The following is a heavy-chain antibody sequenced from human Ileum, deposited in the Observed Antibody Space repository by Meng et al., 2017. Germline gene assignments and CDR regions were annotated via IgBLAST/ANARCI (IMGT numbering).Heavy chain of an antibody. CDR2: ISAYNGNT. J-gene: IGHJ4*02. Sequence: QVQLFQPVVEVKKPGASVKSSCKASGYTFTSYGISGVRQAPGQGLEWMGWISAYNGNTNYAQKLQGRVTMTTDTSTSTAYMELRSLRSDDTAVYYCARDRDYGDLDFDYWGQGTLVTVSS. CDR1: GYTFTSYG. D-gene: IGHD4-17*01. CDR3: ARDRDYGDLDFDY. V-gene: IGHV1-18*01.